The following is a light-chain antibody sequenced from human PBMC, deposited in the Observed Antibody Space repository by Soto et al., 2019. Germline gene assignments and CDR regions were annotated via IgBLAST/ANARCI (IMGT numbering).Light chain of an antibody. CDR2: RNSDGSH. V-gene: IGLV4-69*01. Sequence: QLVLTQSPSASASLGASVKLTCTLSSGHSSYAIAWHQQQPEKGPRYLMKRNSDGSHSKGDGIPDRFSGSSSGAERYLTIASLQSEDEADYYFQTWGTGIHYVFGTGTKLTVL. J-gene: IGLJ1*01. CDR3: QTWGTGIHYV. CDR1: SGHSSYA.